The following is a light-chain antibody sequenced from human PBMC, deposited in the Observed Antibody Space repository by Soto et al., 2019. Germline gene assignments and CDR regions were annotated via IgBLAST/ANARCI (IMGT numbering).Light chain of an antibody. CDR3: QQSYSIMPLT. Sequence: DIQMTQSPSSLSASVGDRVTITCRASQSIDTSLNWYQQKPGKAPKLLIYGASSLQSGVPLRFSGSESGTDFTLTISSLQPEDFATYYCQQSYSIMPLTFGGGTKVEIK. CDR2: GAS. V-gene: IGKV1-39*01. CDR1: QSIDTS. J-gene: IGKJ4*01.